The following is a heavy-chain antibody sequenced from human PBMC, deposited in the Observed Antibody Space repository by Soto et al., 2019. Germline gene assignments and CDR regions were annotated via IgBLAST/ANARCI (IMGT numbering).Heavy chain of an antibody. J-gene: IGHJ4*02. CDR2: ISTDGSIT. CDR3: VRNIDCVGY. V-gene: IGHV3-74*01. CDR1: GFTFSTYW. D-gene: IGHD2-21*01. Sequence: EVQLVESGGGLVQPGGSLRLSFAASGFTFSTYWMHWLRQVPGKGLMWVSRISTDGSITAYADSVKGRFTVSRDNAEITLYMTMSSLRAVDTAVYYCVRNIDCVGYWGVGTVVTVSS.